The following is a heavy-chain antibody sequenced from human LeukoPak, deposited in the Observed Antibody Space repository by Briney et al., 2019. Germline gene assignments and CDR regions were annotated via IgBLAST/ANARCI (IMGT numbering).Heavy chain of an antibody. V-gene: IGHV3-7*01. J-gene: IGHJ4*02. CDR3: ARDYYDSSGLDY. D-gene: IGHD3-22*01. Sequence: GGSLRLSCAASGFTFSNYWMSWVRQAPGKGLEWVANINQDGSEKYYVDSVKGRFTISRDNAKNSLYLQMNSLRAEDTAVYYCARDYYDSSGLDYWGQGTLVTVSS. CDR1: GFTFSNYW. CDR2: INQDGSEK.